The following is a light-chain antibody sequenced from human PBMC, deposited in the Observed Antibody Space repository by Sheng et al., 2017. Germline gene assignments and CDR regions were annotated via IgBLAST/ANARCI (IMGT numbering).Light chain of an antibody. J-gene: IGLJ3*02. CDR2: RMT. CDR3: LLYYGDAQLV. V-gene: IGLV3-1*01. Sequence: SYELTQPPSVSVSPGQTASITCYGDKLGDKYACCISRSXASPLYWSSIRMTSGPPGIPERFSGSKSGNTATLTISGTQAMDEAEYYCLLYYGDAQLVFGGGTKVTVL. CDR1: KLGDKY.